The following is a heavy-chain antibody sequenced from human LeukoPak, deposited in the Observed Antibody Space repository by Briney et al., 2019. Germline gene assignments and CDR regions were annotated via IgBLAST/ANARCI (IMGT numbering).Heavy chain of an antibody. D-gene: IGHD5/OR15-5a*01. V-gene: IGHV3-21*01. CDR2: ISSSYI. Sequence: GGPLRLPGAASGFPSITYSMSGFRKPPGKGLEWVSSISSSYIYYADSVKGRFTISRDNAKNSLYLQMNSLRAEDTAVYYCARDRVSLHAFDIWGQGTLVTVSS. CDR3: ARDRVSLHAFDI. J-gene: IGHJ3*02. CDR1: GFPSITYS.